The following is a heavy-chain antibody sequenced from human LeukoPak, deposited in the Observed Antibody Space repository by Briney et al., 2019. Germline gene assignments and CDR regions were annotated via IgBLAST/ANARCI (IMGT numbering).Heavy chain of an antibody. D-gene: IGHD5-18*01. J-gene: IGHJ4*02. CDR1: GFTFSDYY. Sequence: PGGSLRLSCAASGFTFSDYYMTWIRQAPGKGLEWVSYISSSGSTIYYADSVKGRFTISRDNAKNSLYLQMNSLRAEDTAVYYCASVDTAMVNSWFDYWGQGTLVTVSS. V-gene: IGHV3-11*04. CDR3: ASVDTAMVNSWFDY. CDR2: ISSSGSTI.